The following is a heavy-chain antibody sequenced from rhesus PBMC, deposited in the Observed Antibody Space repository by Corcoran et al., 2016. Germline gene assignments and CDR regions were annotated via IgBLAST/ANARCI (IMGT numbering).Heavy chain of an antibody. J-gene: IGHJ6*01. CDR2: IYGGRRST. D-gene: IGHD3-28*01. CDR1: GGSISSSNW. V-gene: IGHV4-93*01. CDR3: ARPSNYYDCGYYLYGFDS. Sequence: QVQLQESGPGVVKPSETLSLTCAVSGGSISSSNWWSWIRQSPGKGLEWIGYIYGGRRSTRHTPPLKVRVTNSTATSKNQFSLKLRSVTAADAAVYYCARPSNYYDCGYYLYGFDSWGQGVVVTVSS.